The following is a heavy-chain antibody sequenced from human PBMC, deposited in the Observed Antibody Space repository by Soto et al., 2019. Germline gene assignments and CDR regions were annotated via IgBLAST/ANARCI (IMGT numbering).Heavy chain of an antibody. CDR2: ISGGGGRT. D-gene: IGHD2-21*01. CDR3: EKDPDSRAMDV. CDR1: DLNLKSYG. Sequence: GGSLRLSCVVSDLNLKSYGMSWVRQAPGKGLEWVSVISGGGGRTDYADSVKGRFTISRDISKNTVFLQMNSLRAEDTAVYYCEKDPDSRAMDVWGQGTMVTVSS. J-gene: IGHJ6*02. V-gene: IGHV3-23*01.